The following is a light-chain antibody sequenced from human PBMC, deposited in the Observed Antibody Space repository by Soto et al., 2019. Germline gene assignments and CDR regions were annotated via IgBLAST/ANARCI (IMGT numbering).Light chain of an antibody. Sequence: QSALTQPPSASGSPGQSVTISCTGTSSDVGAYNYVSWYQQHPGKAPKLMIYDVSKRPSGVPDRFSGSKSGNTASLTVSGVLAEDEADYYCISYAGSSIWVFGGGTKLTVL. CDR2: DVS. CDR1: SSDVGAYNY. J-gene: IGLJ3*02. CDR3: ISYAGSSIWV. V-gene: IGLV2-8*01.